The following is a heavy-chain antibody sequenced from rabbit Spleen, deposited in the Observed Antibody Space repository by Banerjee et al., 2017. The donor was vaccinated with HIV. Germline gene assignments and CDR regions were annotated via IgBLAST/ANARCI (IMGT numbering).Heavy chain of an antibody. CDR2: IDTGSSGFT. J-gene: IGHJ4*01. V-gene: IGHV1S45*01. CDR3: ARENDDGAYRL. D-gene: IGHD6-1*01. CDR1: GFSFSSGYD. Sequence: QEQLEESGGDLVKPERSLTLTCTASGFSFSSGYDMCWVRQAPGKGLEWIGCIDTGSSGFTYYAKWARGRFTISETSTTVDLKMTSLTAADTATYFCARENDDGAYRLWGPGTLVTVS.